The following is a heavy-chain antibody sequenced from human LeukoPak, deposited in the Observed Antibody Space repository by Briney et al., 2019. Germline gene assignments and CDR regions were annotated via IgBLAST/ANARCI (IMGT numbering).Heavy chain of an antibody. CDR3: TTWAAWATTRDY. CDR2: IKSKTDGGTT. CDR1: GFTFSNHA. Sequence: RWALRVSRTASGFTFSNHAMSLVRQAPGQGLEWVGHIKSKTDGGTTDYGAPVKGRFTISRDDSKNTLYLQMNSLRNEDTAVYYCTTWAAWATTRDYWGQGTLVTVSS. D-gene: IGHD5-12*01. J-gene: IGHJ4*02. V-gene: IGHV3-15*01.